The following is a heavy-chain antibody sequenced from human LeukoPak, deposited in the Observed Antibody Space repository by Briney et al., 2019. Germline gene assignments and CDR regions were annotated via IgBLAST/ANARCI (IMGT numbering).Heavy chain of an antibody. D-gene: IGHD3-16*02. V-gene: IGHV3-11*05. CDR2: ISSSSSYT. CDR3: AKGEGSYPPDY. Sequence: YPGGSLRLSCAASGFTFSDYYMSWIRQAPGKGLEWVSYISSSSSYTNYADSVKGRFTISRDNAKNSLYLQMNSLRAEDTAVYYCAKGEGSYPPDYWGQGTLVTVSS. J-gene: IGHJ4*02. CDR1: GFTFSDYY.